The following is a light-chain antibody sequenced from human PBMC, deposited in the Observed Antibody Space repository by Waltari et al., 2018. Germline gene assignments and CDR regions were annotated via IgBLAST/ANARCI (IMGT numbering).Light chain of an antibody. CDR1: QSVGTS. CDR2: GAS. CDR3: QHYVRLPAT. V-gene: IGKV3-20*01. J-gene: IGKJ1*01. Sequence: EVVLTQSPGTLSLPPGHRATLACRASQSVGTSLAWYQQEPGQAPRLLIFGASRRATGIPERFSGSGSGTDFSLTISRLEPEDFAVYYCQHYVRLPATFGQGTKVEI.